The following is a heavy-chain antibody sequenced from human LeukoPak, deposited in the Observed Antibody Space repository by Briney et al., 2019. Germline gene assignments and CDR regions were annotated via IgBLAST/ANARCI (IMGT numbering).Heavy chain of an antibody. CDR2: INSDGSNT. V-gene: IGHV3-74*01. J-gene: IGHJ4*02. CDR3: ARRSAPCGLDY. D-gene: IGHD3/OR15-3a*01. CDR1: GFIFSSYW. Sequence: GGSLRLSCAASGFIFSSYWMYWVRQAPGKGLVWVAHINSDGSNTNYADSVKGRFTISRDNAKNTLYLQMNSLRAEDTAVYYCARRSAPCGLDYWGQGTLVTVSS.